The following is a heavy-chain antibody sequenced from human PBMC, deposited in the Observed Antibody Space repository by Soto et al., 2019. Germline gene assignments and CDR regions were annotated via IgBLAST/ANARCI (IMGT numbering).Heavy chain of an antibody. Sequence: VQLVESGGGLVQPGGSLRLSCAASEFSYINYNMNWVRQAPGKGLDWVSYISSRSSTIYYADSVKGRFTISRDNAKNSLYLQMNSLRDEDTAMYYCARDCGKGYGMDVWGQGTTVTVSS. V-gene: IGHV3-48*02. J-gene: IGHJ6*02. CDR1: EFSYINYN. CDR3: ARDCGKGYGMDV. CDR2: ISSRSSTI.